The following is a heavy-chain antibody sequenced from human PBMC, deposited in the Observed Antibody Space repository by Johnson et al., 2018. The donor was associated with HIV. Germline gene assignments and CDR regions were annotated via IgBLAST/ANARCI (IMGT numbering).Heavy chain of an antibody. CDR1: GLTLTTII. J-gene: IGHJ3*02. CDR2: ISHDGTTT. CDR3: AREDGSSGYAGTFDI. Sequence: QVQLVESGGGVVQPGGSLRVSCAVSGLTLTTIIVHWARQAPGKGLEWVSLISHDGTTTAYADSVKGRYTISRDISTNTVYLQMNSLSPEDTAVYYCAREDGSSGYAGTFDIWGQGTLVTVSS. D-gene: IGHD6-19*01. V-gene: IGHV3-30*04.